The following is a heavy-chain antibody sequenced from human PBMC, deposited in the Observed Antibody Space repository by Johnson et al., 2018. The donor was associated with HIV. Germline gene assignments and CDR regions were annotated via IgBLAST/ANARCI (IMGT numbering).Heavy chain of an antibody. CDR2: ITPSGTTI. D-gene: IGHD6-19*01. Sequence: QVQLVESGGGLVKPGGSLRLSCAASGFTFGDSSMNWIRQAPGKGLEWVSYITPSGTTIYNADSVKGRFTISRDNAKKSLYLQMTSLRAEDTAMYYCAKRRVAGDDAFDVWGQGTMVIVSS. J-gene: IGHJ3*01. CDR3: AKRRVAGDDAFDV. V-gene: IGHV3-11*04. CDR1: GFTFGDSS.